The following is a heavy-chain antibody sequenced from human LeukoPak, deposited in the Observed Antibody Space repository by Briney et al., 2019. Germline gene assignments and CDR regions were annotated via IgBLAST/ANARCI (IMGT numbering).Heavy chain of an antibody. CDR3: ARERRFCTSTSCYCFFDY. J-gene: IGHJ4*02. CDR2: ISHNGGST. Sequence: GGSLRLSCAASGFTFSSYEMNWVRQAPGKGLEYVSAISHNGGSTYYAHSVKGRFTISRDNSKNTLYLQLGSLRDEDMAVYYCARERRFCTSTSCYCFFDYWGQGTLVTVSS. CDR1: GFTFSSYE. V-gene: IGHV3-64*01. D-gene: IGHD2-2*01.